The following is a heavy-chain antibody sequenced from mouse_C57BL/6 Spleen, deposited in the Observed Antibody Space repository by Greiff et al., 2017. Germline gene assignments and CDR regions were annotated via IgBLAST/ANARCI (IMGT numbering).Heavy chain of an antibody. Sequence: DVKLVESGGGLVQPGGSLKLSCAASGFTFSDYYMYWVRQTPEKRLEWVAYISNGGGSTYYPDTVKGRFTISRDNAKNTLYLQMSRLKSEDTAMYYCARRGGSSLYYFDYWGQGTTLTVSS. J-gene: IGHJ2*01. V-gene: IGHV5-12*01. CDR1: GFTFSDYY. CDR3: ARRGGSSLYYFDY. CDR2: ISNGGGST. D-gene: IGHD1-1*01.